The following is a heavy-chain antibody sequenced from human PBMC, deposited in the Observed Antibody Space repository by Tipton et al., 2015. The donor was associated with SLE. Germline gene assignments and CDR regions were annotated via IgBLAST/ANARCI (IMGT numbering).Heavy chain of an antibody. D-gene: IGHD4-17*01. V-gene: IGHV4-39*07. CDR1: GGSISSSSYY. Sequence: TLSLTCTVSGGSISSSSYYWGWIRQPPGKGLEWIGSIYYSGSTYYNPSLKSRVTISVDTSKNQFSPKLSSVTAADTAVYYCASPIGDPDAFDIWGQGTMVTVSS. J-gene: IGHJ3*02. CDR2: IYYSGST. CDR3: ASPIGDPDAFDI.